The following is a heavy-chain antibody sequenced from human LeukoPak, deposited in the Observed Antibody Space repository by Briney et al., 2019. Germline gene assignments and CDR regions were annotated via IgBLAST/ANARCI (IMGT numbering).Heavy chain of an antibody. D-gene: IGHD2-21*02. V-gene: IGHV1-2*02. CDR3: ARDGVFRFEVGDVYYYYMDV. J-gene: IGHJ6*03. Sequence: ASVKVSCKASGYSITNYAILWVRQAPGQGLEWMGWINPNSGDTKYAQKFQGRVTMTRDTSNNTVYMDLTRLIFDDTAMYYCARDGVFRFEVGDVYYYYMDVWGKGTTVIISS. CDR2: INPNSGDT. CDR1: GYSITNYA.